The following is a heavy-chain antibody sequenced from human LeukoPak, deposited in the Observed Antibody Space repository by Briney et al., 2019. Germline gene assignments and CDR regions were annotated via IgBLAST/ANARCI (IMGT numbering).Heavy chain of an antibody. D-gene: IGHD3-22*01. V-gene: IGHV1-2*04. Sequence: TSVKVSCKASGYTFTGYYMHWVRQAPGQGLEWMGWINPNSGGTNYAQKFQGWVTMTRDTSISTAYMELSRLRSDDTAVYYCARSGGSPYDSSGYYYGVYYYYYGMDVWGQGTMVTVSS. J-gene: IGHJ6*02. CDR1: GYTFTGYY. CDR3: ARSGGSPYDSSGYYYGVYYYYYGMDV. CDR2: INPNSGGT.